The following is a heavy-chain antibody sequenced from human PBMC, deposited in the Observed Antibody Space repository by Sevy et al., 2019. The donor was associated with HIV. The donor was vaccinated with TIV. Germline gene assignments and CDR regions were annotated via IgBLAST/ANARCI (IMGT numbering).Heavy chain of an antibody. CDR3: AKEGTTMVRGVIIKPDNWFDP. D-gene: IGHD3-10*01. Sequence: GGSLRLSCAASGFSFSSYDMSWVRQAPGKGLEWVSAISSSGGSTYYADSVKGRFTISRDNSKNTLYLQMNSLRAEDTAVYYCAKEGTTMVRGVIIKPDNWFDPWGQGSLVTVSS. CDR2: ISSSGGST. J-gene: IGHJ5*02. V-gene: IGHV3-23*01. CDR1: GFSFSSYD.